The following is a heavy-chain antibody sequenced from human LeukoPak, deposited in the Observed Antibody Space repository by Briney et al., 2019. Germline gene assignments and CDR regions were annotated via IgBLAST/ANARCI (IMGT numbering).Heavy chain of an antibody. CDR1: GGSISSGDYY. J-gene: IGHJ4*02. Sequence: PSETLSLTRTVSGGSISSGDYYWSWIRQPPGKGLEWIGYIYYSGSTYYNPSLKSRVTISVDTSKNQFSLKLSSVTAADTAVYYCARAGGRAYYFDYWGQGTLVTVSS. CDR2: IYYSGST. V-gene: IGHV4-30-4*01. CDR3: ARAGGRAYYFDY.